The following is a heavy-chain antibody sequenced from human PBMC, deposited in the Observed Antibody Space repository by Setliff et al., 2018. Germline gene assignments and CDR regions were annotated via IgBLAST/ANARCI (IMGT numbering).Heavy chain of an antibody. CDR3: TADIPVPLAQIDY. J-gene: IGHJ4*02. Sequence: PGGSLRLSCAASGFTFSNAWMSWVRQAPGKGLEWVGRIKSKIDGGTTDYAAPVKGRLTISRDDSKNALYLQMNSLKTEDTAVYYCTADIPVPLAQIDYWGQGTLVTVSS. V-gene: IGHV3-15*01. CDR1: GFTFSNAW. D-gene: IGHD2-2*01. CDR2: IKSKIDGGTT.